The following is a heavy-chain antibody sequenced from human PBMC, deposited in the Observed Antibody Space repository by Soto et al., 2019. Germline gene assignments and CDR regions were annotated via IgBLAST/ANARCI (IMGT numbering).Heavy chain of an antibody. CDR3: ARVAVEMATIHVFDY. D-gene: IGHD5-12*01. V-gene: IGHV3-30-3*01. CDR2: ISYDGSNK. CDR1: GFTFSSYA. Sequence: QVQLVESGGGVVQPGRSLRLSCAASGFTFSSYAMHWVRQAPGKGLEWVAVISYDGSNKYYADSVKGRFTISRDNSKNTLYMKMKSLRAGATAVSYCARVAVEMATIHVFDYWGQGALVTVSS. J-gene: IGHJ4*02.